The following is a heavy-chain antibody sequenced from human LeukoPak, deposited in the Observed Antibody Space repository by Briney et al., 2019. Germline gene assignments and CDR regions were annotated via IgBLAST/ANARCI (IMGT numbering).Heavy chain of an antibody. CDR3: ATVGYYYDTGSLLDVFDF. J-gene: IGHJ3*01. V-gene: IGHV3-7*03. Sequence: GGSLRLSCAASGLTFSSYWMSWLRQAPGKGLEWVANINQDGSEKYYVDSVKGRFTISRDNAKNSLYLQMNSLRAEDTAVYYCATVGYYYDTGSLLDVFDFWGQGTVVTVSS. D-gene: IGHD3-22*01. CDR2: INQDGSEK. CDR1: GLTFSSYW.